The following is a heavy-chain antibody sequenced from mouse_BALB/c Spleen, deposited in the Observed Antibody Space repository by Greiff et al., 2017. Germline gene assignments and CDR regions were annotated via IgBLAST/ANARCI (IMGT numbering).Heavy chain of an antibody. V-gene: IGHV5-17*02. Sequence: VQLKESGGGLVQPGGSRKLSCAASGFTFSSFGMHWVRQAPEKGLEWVAYISSGSSTIYYADTVKGRFTISRDNPKNTLFLQMTSLRSEDTAMYYCARSKLPYAMDYWGQGTSVTVSS. J-gene: IGHJ4*01. CDR1: GFTFSSFG. CDR3: ARSKLPYAMDY. D-gene: IGHD4-1*01. CDR2: ISSGSSTI.